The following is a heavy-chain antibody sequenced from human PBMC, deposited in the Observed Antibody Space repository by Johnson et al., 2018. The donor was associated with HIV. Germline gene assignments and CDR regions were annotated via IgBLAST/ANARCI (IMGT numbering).Heavy chain of an antibody. CDR2: INWNGGST. J-gene: IGHJ3*02. V-gene: IGHV3-20*04. Sequence: VQLVESGGGVVRPGGSLRLPCAASGFTFDDYGMSWVRQAPGKGLEWVSGINWNGGSTGYADYVKGRFTISRENAKNSLYLQMKRRRAEETALYYCARSVGYYDSSGYYYVDAFDIWGQGTMVTVSS. CDR3: ARSVGYYDSSGYYYVDAFDI. D-gene: IGHD3-22*01. CDR1: GFTFDDYG.